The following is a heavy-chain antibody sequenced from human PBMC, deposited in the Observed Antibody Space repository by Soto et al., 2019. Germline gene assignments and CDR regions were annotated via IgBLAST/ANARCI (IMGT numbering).Heavy chain of an antibody. D-gene: IGHD2-2*03. CDR1: GYTFTSYV. CDR3: ARDQVGYCSSTSCYGVAFDI. CDR2: ISAYNGNT. Sequence: QVQLVQSGAEVKKPGASVKVSCKASGYTFTSYVISWVRQAPGQGLERMGWISAYNGNTNYAQKLQGRVTMTTDTSTSTAYMELRSLRSDDTAVYYCARDQVGYCSSTSCYGVAFDIWGQGTMVTVSS. J-gene: IGHJ3*02. V-gene: IGHV1-18*01.